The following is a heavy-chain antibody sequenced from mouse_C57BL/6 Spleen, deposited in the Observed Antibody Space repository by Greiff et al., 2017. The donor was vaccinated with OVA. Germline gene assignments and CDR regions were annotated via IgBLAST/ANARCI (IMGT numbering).Heavy chain of an antibody. CDR1: GFTFSSYA. J-gene: IGHJ4*01. CDR3: ARDGIYYDYDGYYAMDY. V-gene: IGHV5-4*01. Sequence: EVKVVESGGGLVKPGGSLKLSCAASGFTFSSYAMSWVRQTPEKRLEWVATISDGGSYTYYPDNVKGRFTISRDNAKNNLYLQMSHLKSEDTAMYYCARDGIYYDYDGYYAMDYWGQGTSVTVSS. CDR2: ISDGGSYT. D-gene: IGHD2-4*01.